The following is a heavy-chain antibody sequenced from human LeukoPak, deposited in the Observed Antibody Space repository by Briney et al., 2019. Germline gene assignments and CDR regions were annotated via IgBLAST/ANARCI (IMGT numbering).Heavy chain of an antibody. CDR3: ARDTYDILTGYYKWAFDI. CDR2: ISSSSSYI. V-gene: IGHV3-21*06. J-gene: IGHJ3*02. Sequence: GGSLRLSCAASGFAFSSYTMNWVRQAPGKGLEWVSSISSSSSYIYYADSVKGRFTISRDNAKNSLYLQMNSLRAEDTAVYYCARDTYDILTGYYKWAFDIWGQGTMVTVSS. CDR1: GFAFSSYT. D-gene: IGHD3-9*01.